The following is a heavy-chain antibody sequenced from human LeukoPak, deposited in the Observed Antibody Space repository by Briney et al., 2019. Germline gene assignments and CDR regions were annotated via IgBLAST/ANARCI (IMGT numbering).Heavy chain of an antibody. V-gene: IGHV3-43*02. CDR1: GLNCDDSA. Sequence: GGSLRLSCVASGLNCDDSAMHWVRQAPGKGLEWVSLISADGGSTFSADSVKGRFSISRDNSKNSLYLQMNSLRSEDTAMYYCAKESGKFDYWGQGTLVAVSS. J-gene: IGHJ4*02. CDR3: AKESGKFDY. CDR2: ISADGGST.